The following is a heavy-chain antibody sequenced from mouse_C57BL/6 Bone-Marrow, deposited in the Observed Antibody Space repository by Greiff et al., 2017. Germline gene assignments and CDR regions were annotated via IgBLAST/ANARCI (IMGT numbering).Heavy chain of an antibody. CDR3: ARHYGSSYGY. CDR2: IYPGSGST. J-gene: IGHJ2*01. V-gene: IGHV1-55*01. CDR1: GYTFTSYW. Sequence: QVQLQQSGAELVKPGASVKMSCKASGYTFTSYWITWVKQRPGQGLGWIGDIYPGSGSTNYNEKFKSKATLTVDTSSSTAYMQRSSLTSEYSAVYYCARHYGSSYGYWGQGTTRTVAS. D-gene: IGHD1-1*01.